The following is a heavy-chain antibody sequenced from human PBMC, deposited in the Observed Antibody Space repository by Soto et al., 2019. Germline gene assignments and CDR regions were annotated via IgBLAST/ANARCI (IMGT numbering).Heavy chain of an antibody. CDR2: INHSGST. Sequence: SETLSLTCAVYGGSFSGYYWSWIRQPPGKGLEWIGEINHSGSTNYNPSLKSRVTISVDTSKNQFSLKLSSVTAADTAVYYCARGPKGHRIAAAGTRYYYYMDVWGKGTKVTVSS. CDR1: GGSFSGYY. D-gene: IGHD6-13*01. J-gene: IGHJ6*03. V-gene: IGHV4-34*01. CDR3: ARGPKGHRIAAAGTRYYYYMDV.